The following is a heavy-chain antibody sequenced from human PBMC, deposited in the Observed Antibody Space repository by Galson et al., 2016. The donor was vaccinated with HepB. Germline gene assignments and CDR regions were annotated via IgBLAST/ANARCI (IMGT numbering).Heavy chain of an antibody. D-gene: IGHD5/OR15-5a*01. V-gene: IGHV2-70*13. CDR3: ARTTSTWLGLPDY. Sequence: PALVKPTQTLTLTCSFSGFSLSTSGMCVTWIRQPPGKALEWLALIDWDNEKYYRTSLRTRLNISKDTSSNQVVLTRTNMDPVDTATYYCARTTSTWLGLPDYWGQRTLSPSPQ. CDR1: GFSLSTSGMC. CDR2: IDWDNEK. J-gene: IGHJ4*02.